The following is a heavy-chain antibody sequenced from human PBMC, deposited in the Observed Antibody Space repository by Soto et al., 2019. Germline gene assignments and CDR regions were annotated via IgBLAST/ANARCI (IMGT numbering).Heavy chain of an antibody. CDR1: GDSISSSY. CDR3: ARGHRAMEYYYYYGMDV. CDR2: ISYSGST. V-gene: IGHV4-59*01. D-gene: IGHD5-18*01. Sequence: QVQLQESGPGLVKPSETLSLTCSVSGDSISSSYWSWIRQPPGKGLEWIGYISYSGSTTYNPSLKSRITLSVDTSKNQFSLRVSSVTAADTAVYYCARGHRAMEYYYYYGMDVWGQGTTVTVSS. J-gene: IGHJ6*02.